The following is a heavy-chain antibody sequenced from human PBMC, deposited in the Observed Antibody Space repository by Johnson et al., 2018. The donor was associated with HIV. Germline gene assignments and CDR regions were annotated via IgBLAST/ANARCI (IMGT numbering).Heavy chain of an antibody. CDR3: ARLEELLRAFGI. D-gene: IGHD1-26*01. V-gene: IGHV3-30-3*01. Sequence: VQLVESGGGVVQPGRSLRLSCAASGFTFSSYAMHWVRQAPGKGLEWVAVISYDGSNKYYADSVKGRFTISRDNSKNTLYLQMNSLRAEDTAVYYCARLEELLRAFGIWGQGTMVTVSS. CDR2: ISYDGSNK. J-gene: IGHJ3*02. CDR1: GFTFSSYA.